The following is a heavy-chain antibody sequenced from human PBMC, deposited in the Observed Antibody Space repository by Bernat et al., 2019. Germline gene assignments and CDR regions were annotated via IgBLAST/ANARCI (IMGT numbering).Heavy chain of an antibody. D-gene: IGHD2-15*01. V-gene: IGHV3-15*01. CDR3: TTDPPCSGGTCKYCEY. Sequence: EVHLVESGGGLVKPGGSLRLSCAVSGFTFSNAWMNWVRQAPGKGLEWVGRINSKTDGGTTDYAALVKGRFTISRDDSQNTLYLQMNSQKTEDTAVDYCTTDPPCSGGTCKYCEYWGQGTLVTVSS. J-gene: IGHJ4*02. CDR1: GFTFSNAW. CDR2: INSKTDGGTT.